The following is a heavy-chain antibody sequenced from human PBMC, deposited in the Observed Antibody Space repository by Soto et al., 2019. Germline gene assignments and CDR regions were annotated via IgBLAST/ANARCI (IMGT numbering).Heavy chain of an antibody. Sequence: SETLSLTCAVYGGSFSGYYWSWIRQPPGKGLEWIGEINHSGSTNYNPSLKSRVTISVDTSKNQFSLKLSSVTAADTAVYYCAGRIGPAAIRYYYYYGMDVWGQGTTVTVSS. CDR2: INHSGST. V-gene: IGHV4-34*01. CDR3: AGRIGPAAIRYYYYYGMDV. CDR1: GGSFSGYY. J-gene: IGHJ6*02. D-gene: IGHD2-2*01.